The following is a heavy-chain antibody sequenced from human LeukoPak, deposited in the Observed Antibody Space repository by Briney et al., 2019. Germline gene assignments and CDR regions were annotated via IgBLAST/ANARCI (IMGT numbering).Heavy chain of an antibody. CDR2: IKQDGSEK. V-gene: IGHV3-7*01. CDR1: GFSFISYW. CDR3: ATVFDF. Sequence: GGSLRLSCAASGFSFISYWMNWVRQAPGKGLEWVANIKQDGSEKYYVDSVKGRFTISRDNAKNSLYLQMNSLRAEDTAVYYCATVFDFWGQGTLVTVSS. J-gene: IGHJ5*01.